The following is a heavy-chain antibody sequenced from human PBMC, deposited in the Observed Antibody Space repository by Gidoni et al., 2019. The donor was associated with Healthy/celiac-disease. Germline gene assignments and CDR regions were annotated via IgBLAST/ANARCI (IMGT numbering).Heavy chain of an antibody. CDR2: ISAYNGNT. V-gene: IGHV1-18*01. D-gene: IGHD3-3*01. Sequence: VQLVQSGAEVKKPGASVTVSCKASGYTFTSSGISWVRQAPGQGLEWMGWISAYNGNTNYAQKLQGRVTMTTDTSTSTAYMELRSLRSDDTAVYYCARGRVLRFLEWLDGYWFDPWGQGTLVTVSS. J-gene: IGHJ5*02. CDR3: ARGRVLRFLEWLDGYWFDP. CDR1: GYTFTSSG.